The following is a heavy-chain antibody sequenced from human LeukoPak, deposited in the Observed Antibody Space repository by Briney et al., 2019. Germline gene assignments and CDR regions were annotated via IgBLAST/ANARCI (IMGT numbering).Heavy chain of an antibody. CDR2: MNPNSGNT. V-gene: IGHV1-8*01. Sequence: ASVKVSCKASGYTFTSYDINWVRQATGQGLEWMGWMNPNSGNTGYAQKFQGRVNMTRNTSISTAYMELSSQRSEDTAVYYCARGGLRYFDWLSNNWFDPWGQGTLVTVSS. D-gene: IGHD3-9*01. CDR1: GYTFTSYD. J-gene: IGHJ5*02. CDR3: ARGGLRYFDWLSNNWFDP.